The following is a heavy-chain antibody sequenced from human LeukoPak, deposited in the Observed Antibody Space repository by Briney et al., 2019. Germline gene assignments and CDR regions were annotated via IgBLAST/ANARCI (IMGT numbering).Heavy chain of an antibody. Sequence: TGGSLRLSCVVSGFSVRTTYMSWVRQAPGKGLEWVSGLNWNGASTGYADSVKGRFTISRDNAKNSLYLQMNSLRAEDTALYHCARVYDYVWGSYRSSYYFDYWGQGTLVTVSS. V-gene: IGHV3-20*01. CDR3: ARVYDYVWGSYRSSYYFDY. D-gene: IGHD3-16*02. CDR1: GFSVRTTY. J-gene: IGHJ4*02. CDR2: LNWNGAST.